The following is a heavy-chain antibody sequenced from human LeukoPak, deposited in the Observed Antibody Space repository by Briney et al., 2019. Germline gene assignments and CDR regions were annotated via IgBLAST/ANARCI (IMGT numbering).Heavy chain of an antibody. V-gene: IGHV3-7*01. D-gene: IGHD2-15*01. J-gene: IGHJ4*02. CDR3: ARDLILADSGGSSALDY. Sequence: GGSLRLSCAASGFSFSRYWMSWVRQAPGKGLEWLANIKQDGSEKYYVDSVKGRFTISRDNAKNSLYLQMNSLRAEDTALYYCARDLILADSGGSSALDYWGQGTLVTVSS. CDR2: IKQDGSEK. CDR1: GFSFSRYW.